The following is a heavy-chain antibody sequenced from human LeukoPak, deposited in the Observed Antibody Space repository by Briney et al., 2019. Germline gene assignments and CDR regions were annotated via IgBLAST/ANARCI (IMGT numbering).Heavy chain of an antibody. J-gene: IGHJ4*02. CDR3: ARDGGPSPYYFDY. CDR1: GYTFTSYA. Sequence: GASVKVSCKASGYTFTSYAMHWVRQAPGQRLGWMGWINAGNGNTKYSQEFQGRVTITRDTSASTAYMELSSLRSEDMAVYYCARDGGPSPYYFDYWGLGTLVTVSS. V-gene: IGHV1-3*03. CDR2: INAGNGNT.